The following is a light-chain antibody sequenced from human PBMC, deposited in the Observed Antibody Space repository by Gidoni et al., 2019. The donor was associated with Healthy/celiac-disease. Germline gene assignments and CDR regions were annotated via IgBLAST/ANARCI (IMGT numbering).Light chain of an antibody. CDR1: QSISSW. V-gene: IGKV1-5*01. Sequence: DHQMTQSPSTLSASVGDRVTITCRASQSISSWLAWYQQKPGKAPKLLIYDASSLESGVPSRFSGSGSGTEFTLTISSLQPDDFATYYCQQYNSYPGTFGQXTKLEIK. CDR2: DAS. J-gene: IGKJ2*01. CDR3: QQYNSYPGT.